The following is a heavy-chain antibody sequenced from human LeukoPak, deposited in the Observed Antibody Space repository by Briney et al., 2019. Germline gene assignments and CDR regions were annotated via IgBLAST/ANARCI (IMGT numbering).Heavy chain of an antibody. CDR3: AGQAYSSGWLDN. Sequence: SETLSLTCTVSGSSFSDYYWSFIRQPPGKGLEWIGYIYHNGNSDFNPSLKSRVTISVDTSKNQSSLRMSSVTAADTAVYFCAGQAYSSGWLDNWGPGTLVTVSS. CDR2: IYHNGNS. V-gene: IGHV4-59*01. CDR1: GSSFSDYY. J-gene: IGHJ4*02. D-gene: IGHD6-19*01.